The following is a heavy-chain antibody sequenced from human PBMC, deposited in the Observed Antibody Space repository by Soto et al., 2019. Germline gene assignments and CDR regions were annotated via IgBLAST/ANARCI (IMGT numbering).Heavy chain of an antibody. J-gene: IGHJ4*02. CDR1: GFTFSDYY. CDR3: ARESRTYYYDSSGYYFDY. V-gene: IGHV3-11*01. D-gene: IGHD3-22*01. Sequence: GGSLRLSCAASGFTFSDYYMSWIRQAPGKGLEWVSYISSSGSTIYYADSVKGRFTISRDNAKNSLYLQMNSLRAEDTAVYYCARESRTYYYDSSGYYFDYWGQGTLVTVSS. CDR2: ISSSGSTI.